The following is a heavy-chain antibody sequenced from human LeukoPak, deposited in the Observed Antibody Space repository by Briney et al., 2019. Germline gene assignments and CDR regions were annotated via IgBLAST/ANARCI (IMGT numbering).Heavy chain of an antibody. J-gene: IGHJ4*02. Sequence: SETLSLTCTVSGGSISSYYWSWIRQPAGKGLEWIGRIYSSGSTNYNPSLKSRVTMSVDTSKNQFSLKLSSVTTADTAVYYCARQIAVAGKGGFGYRGQGTLVTVSS. CDR3: ARQIAVAGKGGFGY. D-gene: IGHD6-19*01. V-gene: IGHV4-4*07. CDR1: GGSISSYY. CDR2: IYSSGST.